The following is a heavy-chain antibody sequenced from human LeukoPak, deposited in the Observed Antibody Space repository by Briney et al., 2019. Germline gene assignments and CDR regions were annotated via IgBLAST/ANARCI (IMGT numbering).Heavy chain of an antibody. CDR3: VPSNNFYSFDH. D-gene: IGHD1-1*01. CDR1: GYTFTGYY. J-gene: IGHJ4*02. Sequence: ASVKVSCKTSGYTFTGYYMHWVRQAPGQGLEWMGWINPKSGVTSYPQKFQGRVSMTRDTSITTASMELSRLRSDDTAVYYCVPSNNFYSFDHWGQGTLVTVSS. V-gene: IGHV1-2*02. CDR2: INPKSGVT.